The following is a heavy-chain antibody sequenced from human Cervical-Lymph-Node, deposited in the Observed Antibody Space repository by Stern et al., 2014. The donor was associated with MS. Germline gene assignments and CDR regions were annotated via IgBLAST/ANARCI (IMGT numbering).Heavy chain of an antibody. CDR2: IIPIVGIA. D-gene: IGHD3-22*01. CDR1: GGTFSYYA. CDR3: ARDRRHYDTSGGYYFDS. J-gene: IGHJ4*02. Sequence: VQLVESGAEVKKPGSSVKVSCTASGGTFSYYAINWVRQAPGQGPEWMGGIIPIVGIANYAQKFQGRVTITADEPTRTAYMELSSLRSDDTAVYYCARDRRHYDTSGGYYFDSWGQGTLVTVSS. V-gene: IGHV1-69*01.